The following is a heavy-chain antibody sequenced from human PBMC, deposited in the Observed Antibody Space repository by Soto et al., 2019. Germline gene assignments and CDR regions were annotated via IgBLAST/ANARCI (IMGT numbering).Heavy chain of an antibody. J-gene: IGHJ3*02. CDR1: GFTCSSYA. CDR2: ISGSGTTA. V-gene: IGHV3-23*01. CDR3: AKTTDGWFSAFEI. D-gene: IGHD6-19*01. Sequence: GGSQRLSCAASGFTCSSYAMSWVRQAPGKGLEWVSAISGSGTTAYYADSVKGRFTFSRDNSKKTMYLQMNSLRAEDTAVYYCAKTTDGWFSAFEIWGQGTMVTVSS.